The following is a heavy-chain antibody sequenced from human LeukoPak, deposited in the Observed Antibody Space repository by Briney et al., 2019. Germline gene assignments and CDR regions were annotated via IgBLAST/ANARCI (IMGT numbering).Heavy chain of an antibody. V-gene: IGHV3-30*04. Sequence: PGGSLRLSCAPSGFTFSSYAMHWVRQAPGKGLEWVAVISYDGRNKYYADSVKGRFTISRDNSKNTLYLQMNSLRAEDTAVYYCAKAGPSGWFDYWGQGTLATVSS. J-gene: IGHJ4*02. CDR1: GFTFSSYA. D-gene: IGHD6-19*01. CDR2: ISYDGRNK. CDR3: AKAGPSGWFDY.